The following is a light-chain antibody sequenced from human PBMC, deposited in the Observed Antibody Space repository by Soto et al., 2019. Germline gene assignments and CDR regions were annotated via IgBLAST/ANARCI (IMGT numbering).Light chain of an antibody. Sequence: EIVLTQSPATLSLSPLEIATFSCMASQSVSSHLAWYQQKRGQAPRLLIYDASSRASGIPARFSGSGSGTDFTLTISSLEPEDFAVYYCQQRSNWPPITFGQGTRLEIK. CDR1: QSVSSH. CDR2: DAS. J-gene: IGKJ5*01. CDR3: QQRSNWPPIT. V-gene: IGKV3-11*01.